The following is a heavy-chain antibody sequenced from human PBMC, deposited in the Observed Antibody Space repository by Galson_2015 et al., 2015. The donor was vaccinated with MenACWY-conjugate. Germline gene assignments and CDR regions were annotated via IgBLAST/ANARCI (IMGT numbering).Heavy chain of an antibody. D-gene: IGHD3-16*01. V-gene: IGHV3-48*02. Sequence: PLRLSCAASGFTFSTYTMKWVRQAPGTGLEWVSFISSGSNSIYYADSVKGRFTISRDTAKNSLYLQMDSLRDEDTAVYYCARAGGIDYWGQGTLVTVSS. CDR3: ARAGGIDY. CDR1: GFTFSTYT. CDR2: ISSGSNSI. J-gene: IGHJ4*02.